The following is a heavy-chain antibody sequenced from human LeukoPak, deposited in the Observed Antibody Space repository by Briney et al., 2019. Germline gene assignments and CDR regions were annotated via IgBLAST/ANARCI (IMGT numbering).Heavy chain of an antibody. J-gene: IGHJ4*02. D-gene: IGHD6-13*01. CDR3: ARGDALYSSSWYGAVY. CDR1: GYTFTSYD. V-gene: IGHV1-69*06. Sequence: ASVKVSCKASGYTFTSYDISWVRQAPGQGLEWMGGIIPIFGTANYAQKFQGRVTITADKSTSTAYMELSSLRSEDTAVYYCARGDALYSSSWYGAVYRGQGTLVTVSS. CDR2: IIPIFGTA.